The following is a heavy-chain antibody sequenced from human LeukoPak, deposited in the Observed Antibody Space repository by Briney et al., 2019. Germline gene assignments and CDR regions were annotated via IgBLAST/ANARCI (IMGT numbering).Heavy chain of an antibody. J-gene: IGHJ3*02. Sequence: PSETLSLTCTASGGSISSYYWSWIRQPAGKGLEWIGRIYNSGSTSYNPSLKSRVTMSVDTSKNQFSLKLSSVTAADTAVYYCARDQYYYGSENAFDIWGQGTMVTVSS. CDR1: GGSISSYY. CDR2: IYNSGST. CDR3: ARDQYYYGSENAFDI. V-gene: IGHV4-4*07. D-gene: IGHD3-10*01.